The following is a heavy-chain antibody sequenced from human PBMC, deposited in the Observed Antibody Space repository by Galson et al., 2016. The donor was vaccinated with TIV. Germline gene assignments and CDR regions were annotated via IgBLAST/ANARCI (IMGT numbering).Heavy chain of an antibody. CDR3: AKVPSSGFSYYYGIDV. Sequence: SLRLSCAATGFTFTTYGMTWVRQAPGKALEWVSFISGSGGSTYYADSVKGRFTISRDNSKKMLYLQLNSLRAEDTAVYYCAKVPSSGFSYYYGIDVWGQGTTVTVA. J-gene: IGHJ6*02. V-gene: IGHV3-23*01. D-gene: IGHD3-22*01. CDR1: GFTFTTYG. CDR2: ISGSGGST.